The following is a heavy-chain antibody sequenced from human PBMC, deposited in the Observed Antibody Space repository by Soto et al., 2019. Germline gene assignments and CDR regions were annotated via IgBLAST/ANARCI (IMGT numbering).Heavy chain of an antibody. J-gene: IGHJ6*02. CDR1: GGTFSSYA. Sequence: QVQLVQSGAEVKKPGSSVKVSCKASGGTFSSYAISWVRQAPGQGLEWMGGIIPIIGTANYAQKFQGRVTITADDSTSTAYMELSSLRSEDTAVYYCARGAVFGVVIGYYYYGMDVWGQGTTVTVSS. V-gene: IGHV1-69*01. CDR2: IIPIIGTA. D-gene: IGHD3-3*01. CDR3: ARGAVFGVVIGYYYYGMDV.